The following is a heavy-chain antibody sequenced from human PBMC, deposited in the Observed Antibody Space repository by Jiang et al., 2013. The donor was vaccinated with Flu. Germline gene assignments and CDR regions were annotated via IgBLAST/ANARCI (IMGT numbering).Heavy chain of an antibody. J-gene: IGHJ4*02. CDR2: INAGNGNT. CDR1: GYTFTSYA. D-gene: IGHD3-10*01. V-gene: IGHV1-3*01. Sequence: SGAEVKKPGASVKVSCKASGYTFTSYAMHWVRQAPGQRLEWMGWINAGNGNTKYSQKFQGRVTITRDTSASTAYMELSSLRSEDTAVYYCARGSSLLWFGEENFDYWGQGTLVTVSS. CDR3: ARGSSLLWFGEENFDY.